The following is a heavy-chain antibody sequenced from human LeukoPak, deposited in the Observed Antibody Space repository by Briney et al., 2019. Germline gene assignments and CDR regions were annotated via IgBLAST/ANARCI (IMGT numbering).Heavy chain of an antibody. V-gene: IGHV1-2*02. J-gene: IGHJ4*02. CDR2: INPNSGGT. D-gene: IGHD6-13*01. CDR3: ARDVGSSWCFDY. CDR1: GYTFTYHY. Sequence: ASVTVSCMSSGYTFTYHYIHWVRQAPGQGLEWMGWINPNSGGTNYAQNFQGRVTMTRDTSMSTAYMELSRLRSDDTAVYYCARDVGSSWCFDYWGQGTLVTVSS.